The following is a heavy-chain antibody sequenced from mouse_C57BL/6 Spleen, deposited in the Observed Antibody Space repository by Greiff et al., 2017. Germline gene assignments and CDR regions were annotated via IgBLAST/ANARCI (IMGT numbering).Heavy chain of an antibody. V-gene: IGHV1-80*01. CDR3: ARTGTLYYFDY. CDR2: IYPGDGDT. J-gene: IGHJ2*01. Sequence: QVQLQQSGAELVKPGASVKISCKASGYAFSSYWMNWVKQRPGKGLEWIGQIYPGDGDTNYNGTFKGKATLTADKSSSTAYMQLSSLTSEDSAVYFCARTGTLYYFDYWGQGTTRTVSS. D-gene: IGHD4-1*01. CDR1: GYAFSSYW.